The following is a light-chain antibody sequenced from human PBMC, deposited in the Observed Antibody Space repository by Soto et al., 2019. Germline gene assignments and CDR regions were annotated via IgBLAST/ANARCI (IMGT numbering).Light chain of an antibody. V-gene: IGKV1-5*01. Sequence: DIQMTQYPSPLSASVGERVTISCRASQSVNHWLAWYQRKPGKAPKLLIHDASTLESGIPSRFSGSGSGTEFTLTISSLQPDDFATYYCQQYNRYWTFGQGTKVEIK. CDR2: DAS. CDR3: QQYNRYWT. J-gene: IGKJ1*01. CDR1: QSVNHW.